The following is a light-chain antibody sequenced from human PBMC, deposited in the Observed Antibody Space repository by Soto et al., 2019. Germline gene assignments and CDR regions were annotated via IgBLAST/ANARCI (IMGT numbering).Light chain of an antibody. CDR2: EVN. J-gene: IGLJ1*01. V-gene: IGLV2-18*02. Sequence: QSVLSQPPSVSGSPGQSVIISCTGTSSDVGTYNRVSWYQQPPSTAPKLMIFEVNNRPPGVPDRFSGSKSGNTASLTISGLQAEDEAVYYCSSYTSSSTYVFGTGTKVTVL. CDR3: SSYTSSSTYV. CDR1: SSDVGTYNR.